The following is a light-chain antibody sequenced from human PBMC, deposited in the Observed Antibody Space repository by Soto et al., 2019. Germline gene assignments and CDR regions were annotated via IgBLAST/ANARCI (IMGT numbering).Light chain of an antibody. CDR3: QHFGSSPPVT. V-gene: IGKV3-20*01. CDR1: QTVSGSY. CDR2: GAS. Sequence: EVVLTQSPGTLSLSPGESATLSCRASQTVSGSYVAWYQQRPGLAPRLLVHGASRRATGIPDRFRGSGSGTEFILTISGLEPEDFAVYFCQHFGSSPPVTFGQGTRLDIE. J-gene: IGKJ5*01.